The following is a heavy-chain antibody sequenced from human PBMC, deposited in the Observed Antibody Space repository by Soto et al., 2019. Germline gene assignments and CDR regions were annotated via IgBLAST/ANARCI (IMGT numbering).Heavy chain of an antibody. CDR1: GFTFSTFV. D-gene: IGHD5-12*01. V-gene: IGHV3-74*01. CDR3: VRDREGYNF. J-gene: IGHJ3*01. Sequence: GGSLRLSCAASGFTFSTFVMHWVRQAPGKGLAWVSRINSDGSDTRYADSVKGRFTISRDNARNTLDLQMSSLRAEDTAVYFCVRDREGYNFWGQGTMVTVSS. CDR2: INSDGSDT.